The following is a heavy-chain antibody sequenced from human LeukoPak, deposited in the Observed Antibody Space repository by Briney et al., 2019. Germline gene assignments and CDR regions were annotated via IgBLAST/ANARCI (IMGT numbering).Heavy chain of an antibody. V-gene: IGHV3-11*04. CDR2: ISSSSSTI. CDR1: GFKFGDYY. J-gene: IGHJ5*02. Sequence: GGSLRLSCVASGFKFGDYYMSWLRQAPGKGLEWVSYISSSSSTIYYADSVKGRFTISRDNAKNSLYLQMNSLRAEDTAVYYCARDSAGFDHWGQGTLVTVSS. D-gene: IGHD6-19*01. CDR3: ARDSAGFDH.